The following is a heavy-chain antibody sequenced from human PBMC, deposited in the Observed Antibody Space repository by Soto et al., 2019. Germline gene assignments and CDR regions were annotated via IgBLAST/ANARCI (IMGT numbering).Heavy chain of an antibody. Sequence: EVQLVESGGGLVQPGRSLRLSCAASGFTFDDYAMHWVRQAPGKGLEWVSGISWNSGSIGYADSVKGRFTISRDNAKNSLYLQMNSLRAEDTALYYCAKLADGRGGKGPSSYIWGSYRPFDYWGQGTLVTVSS. CDR1: GFTFDDYA. D-gene: IGHD3-16*02. V-gene: IGHV3-9*01. CDR2: ISWNSGSI. CDR3: AKLADGRGGKGPSSYIWGSYRPFDY. J-gene: IGHJ4*02.